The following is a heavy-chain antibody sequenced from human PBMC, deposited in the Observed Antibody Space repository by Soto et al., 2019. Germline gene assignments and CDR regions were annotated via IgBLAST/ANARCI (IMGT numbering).Heavy chain of an antibody. J-gene: IGHJ4*02. CDR1: GGSFSDFA. V-gene: IGHV1-69*01. Sequence: QVQLAQSGAEVRKPGSSVKVSCRASGGSFSDFAFSWVRQAPGQGLEWMGGIIPMFAATKYAQRFQGRVTIWADASPKTVYLALSSLTSDDSAVYYCAGGGIFAVAAALSSYDDYPKYRFDSWGQGTLVSVSS. D-gene: IGHD2-15*01. CDR2: IIPMFAAT. CDR3: AGGGIFAVAAALSSYDDYPKYRFDS.